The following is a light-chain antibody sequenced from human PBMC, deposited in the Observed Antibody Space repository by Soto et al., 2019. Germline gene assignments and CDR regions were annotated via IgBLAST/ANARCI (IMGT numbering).Light chain of an antibody. CDR1: QSFSSN. CDR2: GAS. CDR3: QQYNDWPRT. V-gene: IGKV3-15*01. J-gene: IGKJ5*01. Sequence: EIVMTQSPATLSVSPGERVTLSCRASQSFSSNLAWYQHKPGQAPRLLIYGASTTATDVPPRFSGSGSGTEFTLTISNLQSEDFAVYYCQQYNDWPRTFGQGTRLEI.